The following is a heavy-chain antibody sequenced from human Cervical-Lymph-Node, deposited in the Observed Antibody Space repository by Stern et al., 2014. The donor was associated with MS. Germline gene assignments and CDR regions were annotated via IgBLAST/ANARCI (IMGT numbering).Heavy chain of an antibody. Sequence: QVQLVQSGAEVKKPGSSVKVSCKASGGTFSNYAINWVRQAPGQGLEWMGGIIPLFATAHYPQKFKGRVSITADASTSTTYMDLSSLRSEDTAVYYCAVEHFGDDCHMLLGMDVWGQGTTVIVSS. V-gene: IGHV1-69*12. J-gene: IGHJ6*02. D-gene: IGHD2-21*02. CDR2: IIPLFATA. CDR3: AVEHFGDDCHMLLGMDV. CDR1: GGTFSNYA.